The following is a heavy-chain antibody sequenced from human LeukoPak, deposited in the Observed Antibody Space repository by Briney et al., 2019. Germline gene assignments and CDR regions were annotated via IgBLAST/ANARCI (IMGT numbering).Heavy chain of an antibody. CDR2: SYYSGST. D-gene: IGHD4-17*01. V-gene: IGHV4-30-4*07. Sequence: SQTLSLTCAVSGASISNGYHSWGWHRQPPGKGREGLGYSYYSGSTYKNPSLKSRVAISLDTSQNHFSLKLSSVTAADTAVYYCARERCGNYYYMDVWGKGTTVTVSS. CDR1: GASISNGYHS. CDR3: ARERCGNYYYMDV. J-gene: IGHJ6*03.